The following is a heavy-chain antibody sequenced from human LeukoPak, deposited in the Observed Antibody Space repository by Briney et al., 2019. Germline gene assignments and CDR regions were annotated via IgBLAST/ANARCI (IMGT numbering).Heavy chain of an antibody. J-gene: IGHJ4*02. V-gene: IGHV1-2*02. CDR3: ARAGSGWILAFDY. CDR1: GYTFTGYY. CDR2: INPNSGGT. D-gene: IGHD6-19*01. Sequence: ASVKVSCKASGYTFTGYYMHWVRQAPGQGLEWMGWINPNSGGTNYAQKFQGRVTMTRDTSISTAYMELSRLRSDDTAVYFCARAGSGWILAFDYWGQGTLVTVSS.